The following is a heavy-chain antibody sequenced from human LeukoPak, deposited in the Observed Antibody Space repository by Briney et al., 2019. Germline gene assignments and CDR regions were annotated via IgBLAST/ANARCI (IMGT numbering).Heavy chain of an antibody. V-gene: IGHV4-59*11. CDR1: GGSISNHY. J-gene: IGHJ5*02. CDR3: ARERSMVRGVSWFDP. Sequence: SETLSLTCTVSGGSISNHYWSWIRQPPGKGLEWIGYIYYSGSPNYNPSLKSRVTISVDTSKNQFSLKLSSVTAADTAVYYCARERSMVRGVSWFDPWRQGTLVTVSS. CDR2: IYYSGSP. D-gene: IGHD3-10*01.